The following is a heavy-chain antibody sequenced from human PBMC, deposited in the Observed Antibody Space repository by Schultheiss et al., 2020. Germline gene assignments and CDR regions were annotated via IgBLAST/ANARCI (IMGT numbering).Heavy chain of an antibody. D-gene: IGHD3-3*01. J-gene: IGHJ4*02. Sequence: SETLSLTCTVSGGSISSYYWSWIRQPPGKGLEWIGYIYYSGSTNYNPSLKSRVTISVDTSKNQFSLKLSSVTAADTAVYYCARSTLVGYYDFWSGPSPYYFDCWGQGTLVTVSS. CDR2: IYYSGST. V-gene: IGHV4-59*01. CDR3: ARSTLVGYYDFWSGPSPYYFDC. CDR1: GGSISSYY.